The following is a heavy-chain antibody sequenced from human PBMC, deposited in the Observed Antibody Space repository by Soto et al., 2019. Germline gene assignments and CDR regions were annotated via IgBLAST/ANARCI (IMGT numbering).Heavy chain of an antibody. CDR2: ISGSGGST. D-gene: IGHD3-22*01. J-gene: IGHJ6*02. Sequence: GGSLRLSCAASGFTFSSYAMSWVRQAPGKGLEWVSAISGSGGSTYYADSVKGRFTISRDNSKNTLYLQMNSLRAEDTAVYYCAKTAPDPSYYYDSSGYQTITDAYYYYGMDVWGQGTTVTVSS. CDR1: GFTFSSYA. CDR3: AKTAPDPSYYYDSSGYQTITDAYYYYGMDV. V-gene: IGHV3-23*01.